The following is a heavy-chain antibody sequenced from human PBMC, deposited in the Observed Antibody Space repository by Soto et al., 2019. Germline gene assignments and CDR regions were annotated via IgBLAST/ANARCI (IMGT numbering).Heavy chain of an antibody. V-gene: IGHV3-74*01. CDR1: GFAFSHYW. CDR2: INGDGSAT. CDR3: VRSDWFDP. Sequence: AGGSLRLSCTASGFAFSHYWMHWVRQAPGKGLMWVSRINGDGSATTYADSVKGRFTISRDNAKNTLYLQMNSLRAEDTAVYYCVRSDWFDPWGQGTLVTV. J-gene: IGHJ5*02.